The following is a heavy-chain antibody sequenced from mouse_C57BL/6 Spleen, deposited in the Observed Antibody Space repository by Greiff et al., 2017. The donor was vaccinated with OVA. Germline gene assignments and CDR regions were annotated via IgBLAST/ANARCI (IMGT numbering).Heavy chain of an antibody. D-gene: IGHD2-4*01. CDR1: GFSLTSYG. Sequence: QVHVKQSGPGLVQPSQSLSITCTVSGFSLTSYGVHWVRQSPGKGLEWLGVIWSGGSTDYNAAFISRLSISKDNSKSQVFFKMNSLQADDTAIYYCARTLDDYDSWFAYWGQGTLVTVSA. CDR2: IWSGGST. CDR3: ARTLDDYDSWFAY. V-gene: IGHV2-2*01. J-gene: IGHJ3*01.